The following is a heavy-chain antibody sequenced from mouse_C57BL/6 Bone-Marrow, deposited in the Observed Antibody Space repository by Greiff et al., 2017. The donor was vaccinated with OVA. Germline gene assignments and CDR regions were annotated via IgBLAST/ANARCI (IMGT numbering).Heavy chain of an antibody. CDR3: ARRGWGWYFAV. Sequence: EVKLVESEGGLVQPGSSMTLSCTASGFTFSDYYMAWVRQVPEKGLEWVANINYDGSSTYYLDSLKSRFIISRDNARNSEYLKMSSLKSEDTATYYCARRGWGWYFAVWGTGTTVTVSA. V-gene: IGHV5-16*01. D-gene: IGHD3-3*01. J-gene: IGHJ1*03. CDR1: GFTFSDYY. CDR2: INYDGSST.